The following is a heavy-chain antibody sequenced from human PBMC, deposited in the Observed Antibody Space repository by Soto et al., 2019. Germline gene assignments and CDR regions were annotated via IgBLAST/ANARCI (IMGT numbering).Heavy chain of an antibody. D-gene: IGHD6-19*01. CDR2: ISNGGGST. CDR1: GFTFSSYA. Sequence: EVQLLESGGGLVQPGASLRLSCAASGFTFSSYAMGWVRQAPGKGLEWVSGISNGGGSTYFADSVRGRFSISRDNSMHTMYLQMNSLRAEDTAVYYCVSSSGWSDYWGQGALVTVSS. V-gene: IGHV3-23*01. J-gene: IGHJ4*02. CDR3: VSSSGWSDY.